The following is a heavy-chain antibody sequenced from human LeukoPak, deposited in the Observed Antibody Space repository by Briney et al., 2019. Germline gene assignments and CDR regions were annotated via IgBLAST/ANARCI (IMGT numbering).Heavy chain of an antibody. J-gene: IGHJ4*02. CDR3: ARASYSSYSGYELSYFDY. D-gene: IGHD5-12*01. CDR1: GFTFSSYA. V-gene: IGHV3-30*04. CDR2: ISYDGSNK. Sequence: GGSLRLSCAASGFTFSSYAIHWVRQAPGKGLEWVAVISYDGSNKYYADSVKGRFTISRDNSKNTLYLQMNSLRAEDTAVYYCARASYSSYSGYELSYFDYWGQGTLVTVSS.